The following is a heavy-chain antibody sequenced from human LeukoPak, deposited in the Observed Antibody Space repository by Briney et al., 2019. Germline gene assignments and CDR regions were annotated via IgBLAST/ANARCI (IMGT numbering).Heavy chain of an antibody. CDR1: GGSISSYY. J-gene: IGHJ4*02. CDR2: IYYSGRT. Sequence: SETLSLTCIVSGGSISSYYWSWIRQPPGKGLEWVGYIYYSGRTYYNPSLKSRLIISVDTSKNQFSLKLSSVTAADKAVYYCARVADEFGDYGFDSWGQGTLVTVSS. D-gene: IGHD4-17*01. CDR3: ARVADEFGDYGFDS. V-gene: IGHV4-59*08.